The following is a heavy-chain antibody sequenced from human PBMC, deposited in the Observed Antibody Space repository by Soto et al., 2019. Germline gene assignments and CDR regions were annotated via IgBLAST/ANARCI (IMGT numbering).Heavy chain of an antibody. CDR1: GFTFSSYA. CDR2: ISYDGSNK. D-gene: IGHD3-22*01. V-gene: IGHV3-30-3*01. J-gene: IGHJ4*02. CDR3: ARGPYYYDSSGWDAIDY. Sequence: QVQLVESGGGVVQPGRSLRLSCAASGFTFSSYAMHWVRQAPGKGLEWVAVISYDGSNKYYADSVKGRFTISRDNSKNTLDLQMNSLRAEDTAVYYCARGPYYYDSSGWDAIDYWGQGTLVTVSS.